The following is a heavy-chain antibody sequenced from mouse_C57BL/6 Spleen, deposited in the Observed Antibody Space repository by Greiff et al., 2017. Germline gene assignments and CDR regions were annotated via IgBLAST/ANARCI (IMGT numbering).Heavy chain of an antibody. CDR1: GFNIKDYY. J-gene: IGHJ1*03. D-gene: IGHD1-1*01. Sequence: VQLQQSGAELVKPGASVKLSCTASGFNIKDYYMHWVKQRTEQGLEGIGRIDPEDGETKYAPKFQGKATITADTSSNTAYLQLSSLTAEDTAVDYGARGGSSPYWYFDVWGTGTTVTVSS. V-gene: IGHV14-2*01. CDR3: ARGGSSPYWYFDV. CDR2: IDPEDGET.